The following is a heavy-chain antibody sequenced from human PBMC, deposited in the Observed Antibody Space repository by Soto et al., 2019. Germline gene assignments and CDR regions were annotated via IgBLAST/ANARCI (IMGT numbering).Heavy chain of an antibody. J-gene: IGHJ4*02. CDR1: GGSFSGYY. D-gene: IGHD6-6*01. V-gene: IGHV4-34*01. Sequence: PSETLSLTCAVYGGSFSGYYWSWIRQPPGKGLEWIGEINHSGSTNYNPSLKSRVTISVDTSKNQFSLKLSSVTAADTAVYYCARGDSSSWGYWGQGTLVTVSS. CDR2: INHSGST. CDR3: ARGDSSSWGY.